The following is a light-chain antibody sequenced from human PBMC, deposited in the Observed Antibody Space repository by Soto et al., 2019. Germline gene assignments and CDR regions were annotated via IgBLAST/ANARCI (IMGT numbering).Light chain of an antibody. CDR2: DVS. CDR3: SSYRASSTTHYV. V-gene: IGLV2-14*03. J-gene: IGLJ1*01. Sequence: QSALTQPASLSGSPGQSITISCTGTSSDVGGYNYVSWYQQHPGKAPKLMIYDVSNRPSGVSNRFSGSKSGNTASLTISGLLAEDEADYYCSSYRASSTTHYVFGTGTKVTVL. CDR1: SSDVGGYNY.